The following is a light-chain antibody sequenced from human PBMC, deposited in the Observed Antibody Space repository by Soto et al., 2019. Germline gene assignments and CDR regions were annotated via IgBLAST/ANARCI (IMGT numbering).Light chain of an antibody. V-gene: IGKV1-39*01. CDR1: KTISNH. CDR2: AAS. Sequence: KSPSSLFPPLKKGFIIPSRQSKTISNHLNWYQQKPGKAPKLLIFAASSLQSGVPSRFSGSRSGPDFTLTISSLQPEDFATYYCQQSYSSPPTFGQGTKVEIK. J-gene: IGKJ1*01. CDR3: QQSYSSPPT.